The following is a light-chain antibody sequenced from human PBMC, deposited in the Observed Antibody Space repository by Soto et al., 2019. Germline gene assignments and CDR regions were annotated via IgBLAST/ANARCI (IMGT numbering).Light chain of an antibody. J-gene: IGKJ4*01. V-gene: IGKV1-16*01. Sequence: IQMTQSPSSLSASVGDRVTITCRASQGITNFVAWFQQKPGKAPKAVIYAASTLLSGGPSRFSGSGSGTDFSHTINSLQPEDSATYYCQQYRSYPLTFGGGTKVEI. CDR1: QGITNF. CDR3: QQYRSYPLT. CDR2: AAS.